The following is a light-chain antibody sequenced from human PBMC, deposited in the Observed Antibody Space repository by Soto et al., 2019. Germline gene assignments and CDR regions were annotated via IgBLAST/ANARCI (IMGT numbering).Light chain of an antibody. Sequence: EIVMTQSPASLSLSPGERATLSCRASQSVARNLAWYQQKPGQAPRLVLYGASTRATGISARFSGSGSGTEFTLTISSLQSEDFAVYYCQQYYSWPLTFGPGTKVDVK. J-gene: IGKJ3*01. CDR2: GAS. V-gene: IGKV3-15*01. CDR1: QSVARN. CDR3: QQYYSWPLT.